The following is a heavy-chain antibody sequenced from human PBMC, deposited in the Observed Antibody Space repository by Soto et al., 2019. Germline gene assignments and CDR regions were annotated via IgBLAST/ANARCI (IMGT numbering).Heavy chain of an antibody. CDR1: GFTFSDYY. Sequence: GGSLRLSCAASGFTFSDYYMSWISKAPGKRLEWVSYISSSGSTIYYADSVKGRFTISRDNAKNSLYLQMNSLRAEDTAVYYCARERAIVVVVPAAMEGIDAFDIWGQGTMVTVSS. CDR3: ARERAIVVVVPAAMEGIDAFDI. CDR2: ISSSGSTI. J-gene: IGHJ3*02. D-gene: IGHD2-2*01. V-gene: IGHV3-11*01.